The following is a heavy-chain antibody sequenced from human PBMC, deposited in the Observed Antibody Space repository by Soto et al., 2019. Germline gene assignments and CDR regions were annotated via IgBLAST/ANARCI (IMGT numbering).Heavy chain of an antibody. CDR1: GGSFSGYY. Sequence: ASETLSLTCAVYGGSFSGYYWSWIRQPPGKGLEWIGEINHSGSTNYNPSLKSRVTISVDTSKNQFSLKLSSVTAADTAVYYCARGRDGYNSWGQGTLVTVSS. D-gene: IGHD5-12*01. V-gene: IGHV4-34*01. J-gene: IGHJ5*02. CDR3: ARGRDGYNS. CDR2: INHSGST.